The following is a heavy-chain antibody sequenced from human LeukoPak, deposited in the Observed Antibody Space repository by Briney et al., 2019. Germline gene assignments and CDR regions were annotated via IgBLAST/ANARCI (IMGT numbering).Heavy chain of an antibody. D-gene: IGHD2-2*01. CDR2: INHSGST. V-gene: IGHV4-34*01. Sequence: SETLSLTCAVYGGSFRGYYWSWIRQPPGKGLEWIGEINHSGSTNYNPSLKSRVTISVDTSKNQFSLKLSSVTAADTAVYYCARGDIVVVPAAMPAGNWFGPWGQGTLVTVSS. J-gene: IGHJ5*02. CDR3: ARGDIVVVPAAMPAGNWFGP. CDR1: GGSFRGYY.